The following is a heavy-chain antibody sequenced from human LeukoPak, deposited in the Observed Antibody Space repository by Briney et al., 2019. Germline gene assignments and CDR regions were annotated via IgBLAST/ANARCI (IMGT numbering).Heavy chain of an antibody. D-gene: IGHD5-12*01. CDR2: INTNTGNP. Sequence: ASVKVSCKASGYTFTSYAMNWVRQAPGQGLEWMGWINTNTGNPTYAQGFTGRFVFSLDTSVSTAYLQISSLKAEDTAVYYCARADSGYDNYYYYGMDVWGQGTTVTVSS. J-gene: IGHJ6*02. CDR3: ARADSGYDNYYYYGMDV. V-gene: IGHV7-4-1*02. CDR1: GYTFTSYA.